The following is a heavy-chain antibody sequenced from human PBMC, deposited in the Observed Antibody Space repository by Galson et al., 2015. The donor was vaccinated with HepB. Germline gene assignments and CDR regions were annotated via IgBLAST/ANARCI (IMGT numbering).Heavy chain of an antibody. J-gene: IGHJ4*02. CDR3: AKDQGGREGGFDY. CDR2: ISGDGGST. V-gene: IGHV3-23*01. Sequence: SLRLSCAASGFTFTSYAMSWVRQAPGKGLEWVSFISGDGGSTYYADSVKGRFTISRDNSKNTLYVQVNSLRAEDTAVYYCAKDQGGREGGFDYWGQGTLVTVSS. CDR1: GFTFTSYA. D-gene: IGHD3-16*01.